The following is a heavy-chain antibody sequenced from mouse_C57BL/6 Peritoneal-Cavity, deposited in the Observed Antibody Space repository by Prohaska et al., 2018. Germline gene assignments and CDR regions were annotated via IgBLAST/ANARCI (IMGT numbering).Heavy chain of an antibody. CDR1: GYTFTYHT. D-gene: IGHD2-4*01. CDR3: ARESYDYDNY. CDR2: IYPRDGST. Sequence: LQQSDAELVTPGASVKISCKVSGYTFTYHTIHWMKQRPEQGLEWIGYIYPRDGSTKYNEKFKGKATLTADKSSSTAYMQLNSLTSEDSAVYLCARESYDYDNYWGQGTTLTVSS. V-gene: IGHV1-78*01. J-gene: IGHJ2*01.